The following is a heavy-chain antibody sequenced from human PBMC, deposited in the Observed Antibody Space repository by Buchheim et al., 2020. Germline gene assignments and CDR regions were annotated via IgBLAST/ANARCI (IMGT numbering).Heavy chain of an antibody. V-gene: IGHV1-69*06. CDR2: IIPVFGTL. J-gene: IGHJ2*01. D-gene: IGHD3-16*01. CDR3: ARGDDL. Sequence: QLVQSGAEVKRPGSSVKVSCRASGGTFSSAVIGWVRHAPGHGLEWMGGIIPVFGTLNYAQKFQGSLPIAAASSTSTIYMELSSLTSDDTAVYFCARGDDLWGRGTL. CDR1: GGTFSSAV.